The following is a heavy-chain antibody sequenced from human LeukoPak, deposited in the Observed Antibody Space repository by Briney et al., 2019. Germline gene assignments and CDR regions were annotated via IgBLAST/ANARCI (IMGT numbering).Heavy chain of an antibody. J-gene: IGHJ4*02. CDR2: IIPIFGTA. CDR3: ASSYYYFKNYFDY. CDR1: GGTFSSYA. Sequence: ASVKVSCKASGGTFSSYAISWVRQAPGQGLEWMGEIIPIFGTANYAQKFQGRVTITTDESTSTAYMELSSLRSEDTAVYYCASSYYYFKNYFDYWGQGTLVTVSS. V-gene: IGHV1-69*05. D-gene: IGHD3-3*01.